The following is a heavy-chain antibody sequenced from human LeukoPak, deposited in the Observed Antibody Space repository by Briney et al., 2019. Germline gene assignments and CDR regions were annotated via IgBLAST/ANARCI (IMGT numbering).Heavy chain of an antibody. CDR1: GFTFSSYS. CDR3: ARELRDYWYFDL. J-gene: IGHJ2*01. D-gene: IGHD2-8*01. V-gene: IGHV3-21*01. CDR2: ISSSSSYI. Sequence: GGSLRLSCAASGFTFSSYSMNWVRQAPGKGLEWVSSISSSSSYIYYADSVKGRFTISRDNAKNSLYLQMNSLRAEDTAAYYCARELRDYWYFDLWGRGTLVTVSS.